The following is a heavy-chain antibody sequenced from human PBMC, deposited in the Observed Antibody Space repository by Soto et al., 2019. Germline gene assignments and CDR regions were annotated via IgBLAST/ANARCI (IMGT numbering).Heavy chain of an antibody. CDR1: GASFSGYY. CDR2: INHSGST. V-gene: IGHV4-34*01. J-gene: IGHJ6*02. D-gene: IGHD3-10*01. CDR3: ARGIWFGANYYYYYGMDV. Sequence: SETLSLTCAVYGASFSGYYWSWIRQPPGKGLEWIGEINHSGSTNYNPSLKSRVTISVDTSKNQFSLKLSSVTAADTAVYYCARGIWFGANYYYYYGMDVWGQGTTVT.